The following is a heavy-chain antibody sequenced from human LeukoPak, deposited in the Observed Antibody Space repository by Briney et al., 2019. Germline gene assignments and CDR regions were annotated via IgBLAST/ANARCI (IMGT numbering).Heavy chain of an antibody. CDR1: GYIFINYV. V-gene: IGHV1-18*01. CDR3: AKTRDTVLNEY. CDR2: ISPYNGHT. J-gene: IGHJ4*02. Sequence: ASVKVSCKASGYIFINYVISWVRQAPGQGLEWMGWISPYNGHTNYAPNLQDRLTMTTDTSTSTAYMELRSLRSDDTAVYYCAKTRDTVLNEYWGQGTLVTVSS.